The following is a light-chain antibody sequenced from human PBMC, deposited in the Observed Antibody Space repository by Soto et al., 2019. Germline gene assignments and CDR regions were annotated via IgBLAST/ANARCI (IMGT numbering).Light chain of an antibody. Sequence: QPVLTQPPSVSGSPGQSVTISCTGTSSDVGSYNRVSWYQQPPGTAPKLMIYEVSNRPSGVPDRFSGSKSGNTASLTISGLQAEDEADYYCSSYTSSSTRVFGGGTKVTVL. CDR3: SSYTSSSTRV. J-gene: IGLJ2*01. V-gene: IGLV2-18*02. CDR2: EVS. CDR1: SSDVGSYNR.